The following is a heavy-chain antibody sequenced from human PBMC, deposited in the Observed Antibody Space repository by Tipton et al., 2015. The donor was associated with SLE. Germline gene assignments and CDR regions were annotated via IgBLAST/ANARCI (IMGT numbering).Heavy chain of an antibody. D-gene: IGHD3-22*01. J-gene: IGHJ4*02. V-gene: IGHV4-34*01. CDR2: INHSGST. Sequence: TLSLTCAVYGGSFSGYYWSWIRQPPGKGLEWIGEINHSGSTNYNPYLKSRVTISIDTSKNQFSLKMSSVTAADTSVYYCARASTPNSYDCSGFYLSFYFDYWGQGTQVTVSS. CDR1: GGSFSGYY. CDR3: ARASTPNSYDCSGFYLSFYFDY.